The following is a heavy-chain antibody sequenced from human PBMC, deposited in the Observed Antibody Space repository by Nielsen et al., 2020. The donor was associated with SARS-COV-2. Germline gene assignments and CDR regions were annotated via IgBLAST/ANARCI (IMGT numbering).Heavy chain of an antibody. CDR2: ISGSGGST. J-gene: IGHJ3*02. CDR3: AKDDVGWHPDQSLYAFDI. V-gene: IGHV3-23*01. CDR1: GFTFSSYA. Sequence: GESLKISCAASGFTFSSYAMSWVRQAPGKGLEWVSAISGSGGSTYYADSVKGRFTISRDNAKNSLYLQMNNLRAEDTAVYYCAKDDVGWHPDQSLYAFDIWGQGTMVTVSS. D-gene: IGHD5-24*01.